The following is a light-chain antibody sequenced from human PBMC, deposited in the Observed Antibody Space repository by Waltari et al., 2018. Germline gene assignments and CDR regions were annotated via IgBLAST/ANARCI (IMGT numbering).Light chain of an antibody. J-gene: IGLJ3*02. CDR3: ETGGHGTWV. CDR1: SGHITNV. V-gene: IGLV4-69*01. CDR2: VNSDGSH. Sequence: QLVLTQSPSASASLGASVKLTCPLSSGHITNVIAWHQQQPGKGPRYLMKVNSDGSHRKGDDIPDRFSGSGSGPERYLTISSLQSEDEADYYCETGGHGTWVFGGGTKLTVL.